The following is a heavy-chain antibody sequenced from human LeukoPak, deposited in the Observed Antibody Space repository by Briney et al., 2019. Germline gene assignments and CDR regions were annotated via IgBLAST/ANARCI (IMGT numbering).Heavy chain of an antibody. Sequence: PSETLSLTCTVSDGSISSSTYYWAWIRPPPGKGLGWIGSIYYSGSTYYNPSLKSRLTISVDTSKNQFSLTLSSVTAADTAVYYCARLGPSSWLFDYWGQGTLVTVSS. D-gene: IGHD6-13*01. J-gene: IGHJ4*02. V-gene: IGHV4-39*01. CDR2: IYYSGST. CDR1: DGSISSSTYY. CDR3: ARLGPSSWLFDY.